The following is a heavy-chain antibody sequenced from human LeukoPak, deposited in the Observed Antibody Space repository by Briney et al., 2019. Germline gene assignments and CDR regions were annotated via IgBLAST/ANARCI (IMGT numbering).Heavy chain of an antibody. V-gene: IGHV3-48*03. CDR2: ISKDGRTI. CDR3: ARGSYTGFDLYFDS. CDR1: GFRFSTQE. Sequence: GGSLRLSCAASGFRFSTQEMAWVRQAPGKGLEWVSCISKDGRTIYYADSVKGRLTISRDNTRNSLFLQLNSLSADDTGFYYCARGSYTGFDLYFDSWGQGTLVTISS. D-gene: IGHD5-12*01. J-gene: IGHJ4*02.